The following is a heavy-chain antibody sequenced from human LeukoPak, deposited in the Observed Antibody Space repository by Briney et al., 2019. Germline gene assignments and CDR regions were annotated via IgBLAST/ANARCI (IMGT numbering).Heavy chain of an antibody. CDR1: GGTFSSYA. CDR3: ATYCGGDCLFDP. Sequence: SVKVSCKASGGTFSSYAISWVRQAPGQGLEWMGGIIPIFVTANYAQKLQGRVTITADESTSTAYMELSSLRSEDTAVYYCATYCGGDCLFDPWGQGTLVTVSS. J-gene: IGHJ5*02. V-gene: IGHV1-69*13. D-gene: IGHD2-21*02. CDR2: IIPIFVTA.